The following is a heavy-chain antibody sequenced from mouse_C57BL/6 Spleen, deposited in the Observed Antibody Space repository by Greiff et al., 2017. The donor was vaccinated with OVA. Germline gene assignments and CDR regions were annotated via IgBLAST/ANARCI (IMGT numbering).Heavy chain of an antibody. V-gene: IGHV1-81*01. CDR2: IYPRSGNT. CDR3: ASPFHYDCPAY. J-gene: IGHJ3*01. CDR1: GYTFTSYG. D-gene: IGHD2-4*01. Sequence: QVQLKESGAELARPGASVKLSCKASGYTFTSYGISWVKQRTGQGLEWIGEIYPRSGNTYYNEKFKGKATLTADKSSSTAYMELRSLTSEDSAVYFCASPFHYDCPAYWGQGTLVTVSA.